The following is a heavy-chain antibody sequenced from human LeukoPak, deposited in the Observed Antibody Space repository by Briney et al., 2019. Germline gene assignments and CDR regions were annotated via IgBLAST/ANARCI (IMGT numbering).Heavy chain of an antibody. Sequence: GGSLRLSCAASGFTFSSYAMNWVRQAPGKGLEWVAVISYDGSTTYYADSVKGRFTIFRDNSKNTLYLQMNSLRAEDTAVYYCARAGTQQWLLYVGVYWGQGTLVSVSS. J-gene: IGHJ4*02. CDR2: ISYDGSTT. D-gene: IGHD6-19*01. CDR1: GFTFSSYA. CDR3: ARAGTQQWLLYVGVY. V-gene: IGHV3-30-3*01.